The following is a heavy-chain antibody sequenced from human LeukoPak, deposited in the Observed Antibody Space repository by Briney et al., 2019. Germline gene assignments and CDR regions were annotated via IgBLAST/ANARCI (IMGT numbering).Heavy chain of an antibody. CDR3: ARDWGIAVERTEGLDY. D-gene: IGHD6-19*01. CDR1: GFTFSDYY. J-gene: IGHJ4*02. V-gene: IGHV3-11*05. Sequence: GGSLRLSCAASGFTFSDYYMSWIRQAQGKGLEWVSYISSSSSYTNYADSVKGRFTISRDNAKNSLYLQMNSLRAEDTAVYYCARDWGIAVERTEGLDYWGQGTLVTVSS. CDR2: ISSSSSYT.